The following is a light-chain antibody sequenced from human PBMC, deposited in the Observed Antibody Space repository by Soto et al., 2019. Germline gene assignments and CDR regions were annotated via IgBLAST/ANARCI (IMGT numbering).Light chain of an antibody. J-gene: IGKJ2*01. CDR3: QQYGSSPFT. CDR2: GAS. Sequence: EIVLTQSPGTLSLSPGERATLFCRASQSGSSSYLAWYQQKPGQAPRLLIYGASSRATGIPDRFSGSGSGTDFTLAISSLVPEDFAEYYCQQYGSSPFTFGQGTKVEIK. V-gene: IGKV3-20*01. CDR1: QSGSSSY.